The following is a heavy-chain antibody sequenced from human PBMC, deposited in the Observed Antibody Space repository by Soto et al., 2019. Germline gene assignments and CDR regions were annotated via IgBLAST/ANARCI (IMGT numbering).Heavy chain of an antibody. CDR2: TYYRSKWCN. CDR3: ARSFNWAFDY. V-gene: IGHV6-1*01. CDR1: GDSVSMNSAA. Sequence: SQTLSLTWAISGDSVSMNSAAWNWIRQSPSRGLEWLGKTYYRSKWCNDYAESVKSRITINPDTSKNQFSLQLNSVTHEDTGVYYCARSFNWAFDYWGQGALVTVSS. D-gene: IGHD1-1*01. J-gene: IGHJ4*02.